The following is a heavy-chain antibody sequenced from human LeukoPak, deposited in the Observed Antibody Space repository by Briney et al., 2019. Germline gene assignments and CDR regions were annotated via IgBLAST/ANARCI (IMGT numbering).Heavy chain of an antibody. CDR3: ARVYGSGYDFRGAFDI. V-gene: IGHV4-59*01. CDR1: GGSISIYY. J-gene: IGHJ3*02. D-gene: IGHD5-12*01. Sequence: SETLSLTCTVSGGSISIYYWSWIRQPPGKGLEWIGYIYYTGSTNYNPSLKSRVTISVDTSKNQFSLKLSSVTAADTAVYYCARVYGSGYDFRGAFDIWGQGTMVTVSS. CDR2: IYYTGST.